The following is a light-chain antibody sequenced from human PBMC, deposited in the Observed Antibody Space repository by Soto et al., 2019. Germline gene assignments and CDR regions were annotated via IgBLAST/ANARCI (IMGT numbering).Light chain of an antibody. J-gene: IGLJ2*01. V-gene: IGLV3-1*01. CDR1: KLGDKY. Sequence: SYELTQPPSVSVSPGQTASITCSGDKLGDKYACWYQQKPRQSPVLVIYQDSKRPSGIPERFSGSNSGNTATLTISGTQAMDEADYYCQAWDSSIHVVFGGGTKLTVL. CDR3: QAWDSSIHVV. CDR2: QDS.